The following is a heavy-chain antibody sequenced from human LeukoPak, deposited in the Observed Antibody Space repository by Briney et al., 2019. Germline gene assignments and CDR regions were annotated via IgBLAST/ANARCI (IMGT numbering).Heavy chain of an antibody. D-gene: IGHD3-3*01. CDR2: INHSGST. Sequence: SETLSLTCAVYGGSFSGYYWSWIRQPPGKGLEWIGEINHSGSTNYNPSLKSRVTISVDTSKNQFSLKLSSVTAADTAVYYCARGDFWSGKPFDYWGRGTLVTVSS. V-gene: IGHV4-34*01. CDR3: ARGDFWSGKPFDY. J-gene: IGHJ4*02. CDR1: GGSFSGYY.